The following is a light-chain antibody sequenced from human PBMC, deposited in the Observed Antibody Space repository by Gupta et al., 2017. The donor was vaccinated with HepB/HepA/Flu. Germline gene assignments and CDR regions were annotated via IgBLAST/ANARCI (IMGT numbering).Light chain of an antibody. V-gene: IGKV3-15*01. J-gene: IGKJ1*01. Sequence: EIVMTQSAATLSVSPGERATLSCRASQSVSSSLAWYQQHPGQAPRLLLDGASTRATGIPARCGGGGSGKVSTRTSSRVQLEAFAVYSCQQYRDWSLTFGRGTKVEIK. CDR1: QSVSSS. CDR3: QQYRDWSLT. CDR2: GAS.